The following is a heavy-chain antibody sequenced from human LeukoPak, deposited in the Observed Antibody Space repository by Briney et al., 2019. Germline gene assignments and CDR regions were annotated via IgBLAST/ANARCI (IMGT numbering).Heavy chain of an antibody. CDR2: IRYDGSDK. CDR3: AKSIAVAGLAGGRTFDY. J-gene: IGHJ4*02. D-gene: IGHD6-19*01. CDR1: GFTFSSYS. Sequence: GGSLRLSCAGSGFTFSSYSMTWVRQAPGKGLEWVAFIRYDGSDKYYADSMKGRFTISRDNSKNTLYLQMNSLRAEDTAVYYCAKSIAVAGLAGGRTFDYWGQGTLVTVSS. V-gene: IGHV3-30*02.